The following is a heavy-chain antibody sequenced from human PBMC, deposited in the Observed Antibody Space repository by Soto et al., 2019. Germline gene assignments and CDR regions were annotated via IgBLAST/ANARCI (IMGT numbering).Heavy chain of an antibody. CDR2: ISYDGSNK. V-gene: IGHV3-30-3*01. CDR3: ARGNGYCSSTSCYFFLFDY. CDR1: GFTFSSYA. Sequence: GGSLRLSCAASGFTFSSYAMHWVRQAPGKGLEWVAVISYDGSNKYYADSVKGRSTISRDNSKNTLYLQMNSLRAEDTAVYYCARGNGYCSSTSCYFFLFDYWGQGTLVTVSS. J-gene: IGHJ4*02. D-gene: IGHD2-2*01.